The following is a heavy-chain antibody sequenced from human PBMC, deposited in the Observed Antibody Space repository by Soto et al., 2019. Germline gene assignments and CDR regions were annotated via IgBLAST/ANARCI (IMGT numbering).Heavy chain of an antibody. V-gene: IGHV3-74*01. CDR3: ARRLELPLGASLYYYGMDV. D-gene: IGHD1-7*01. Sequence: GGSLRLSCAASGFDFSTHWMHWVRQAPGKGLEWVSRIDDDGSSTRYADSVKGRFTVSRDNAKNIVYLEMTSLRTEDTAVYFCARRLELPLGASLYYYGMDVWGQGTTVTVSS. CDR1: GFDFSTHW. CDR2: IDDDGSST. J-gene: IGHJ6*02.